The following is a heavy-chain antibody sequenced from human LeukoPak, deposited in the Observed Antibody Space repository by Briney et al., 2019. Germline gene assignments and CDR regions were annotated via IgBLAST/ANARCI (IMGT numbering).Heavy chain of an antibody. CDR1: GFIVSSNY. J-gene: IGHJ4*02. D-gene: IGHD3-10*01. CDR2: IYSGGRT. CDR3: AKDLSVRSDTGGDFDY. V-gene: IGHV3-53*04. Sequence: GGSLRLSCAASGFIVSSNYMSWVRQAPGKGLEWVSVIYSGGRTYYADPVKGRFTISRHNSKNTLYLQMNSLRAEDTAMYYCAKDLSVRSDTGGDFDYWGQGTLVTVSS.